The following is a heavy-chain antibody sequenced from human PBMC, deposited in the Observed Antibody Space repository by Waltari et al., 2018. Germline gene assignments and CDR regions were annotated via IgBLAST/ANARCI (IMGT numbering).Heavy chain of an antibody. CDR1: GFTFSSYA. CDR2: ISYDGSNK. Sequence: QVQLVESGGGVVQPGRSLRLSCAASGFTFSSYAMHWVRQAPGKGLEWVAVISYDGSNKYYADSVKGRFTISRDNSKNTLYLQMNSLRAEDTAVYYCARAFITGTAEFDYWGQGTLVTVSS. V-gene: IGHV3-30*04. CDR3: ARAFITGTAEFDY. J-gene: IGHJ4*02. D-gene: IGHD1-20*01.